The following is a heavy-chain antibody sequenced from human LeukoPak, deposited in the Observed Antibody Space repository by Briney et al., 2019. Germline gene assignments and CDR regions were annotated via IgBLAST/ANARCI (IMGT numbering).Heavy chain of an antibody. CDR3: ARESEDIVVVPAASGPWFDP. CDR2: ISWNSGSI. V-gene: IGHV3-9*01. CDR1: GFTFDDYA. Sequence: GGSLRLSCAASGFTFDDYAMHWVRQAPGKGLEWVSGISWNSGSIGYADSVKGRFTISRDNAKNSLYLQMNSLRAEDTAVYYCARESEDIVVVPAASGPWFDPWGQGTLVTVSS. J-gene: IGHJ5*02. D-gene: IGHD2-2*01.